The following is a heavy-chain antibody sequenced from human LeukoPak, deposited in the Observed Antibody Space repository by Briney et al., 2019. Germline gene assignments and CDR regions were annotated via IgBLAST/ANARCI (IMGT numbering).Heavy chain of an antibody. CDR3: ASPMARGGGSAFDI. Sequence: SETLSLTCTVSGGSISSGGYYWSWIRQHPGKGLEWIGYIYYSGSTYYNPSLKSRVTISVDTSKNQFSLKLSSVTAADTAVYYCASPMARGGGSAFDIWGQGTMVTVSS. CDR1: GGSISSGGYY. D-gene: IGHD3-10*01. CDR2: IYYSGST. V-gene: IGHV4-31*03. J-gene: IGHJ3*02.